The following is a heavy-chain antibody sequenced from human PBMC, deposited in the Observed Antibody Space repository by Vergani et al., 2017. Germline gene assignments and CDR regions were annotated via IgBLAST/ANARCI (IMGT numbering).Heavy chain of an antibody. D-gene: IGHD3-22*01. Sequence: QVQLVQSGAEVKKPGASVKVSCKVSGYTLTELSMHWVRQAPGKGLEWMGGFDPEDGEKIYAQKLQGRVTMTEDTAKDTAYMYLSSLRSEDTAVYYCATRTLDYYDSSGYSPWYFDLWGRGTLVTVSS. CDR2: FDPEDGEK. V-gene: IGHV1-24*01. CDR1: GYTLTELS. J-gene: IGHJ2*01. CDR3: ATRTLDYYDSSGYSPWYFDL.